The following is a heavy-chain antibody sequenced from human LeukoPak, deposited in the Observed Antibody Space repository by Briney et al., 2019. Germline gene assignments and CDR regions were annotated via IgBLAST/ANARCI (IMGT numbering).Heavy chain of an antibody. CDR1: GGSISSSHNY. CDR3: ARQSGSHWFVPSIDY. D-gene: IGHD1-26*01. V-gene: IGHV4-39*01. Sequence: SETLSLTCTVSGGSISSSHNYWAWIRQPPGEGLEWIGNIDYSGSTYYNPSLKSRVTISIDTSKSHFSLKLSSVTAADTAVYYCARQSGSHWFVPSIDYWGQGTLVTVSS. CDR2: IDYSGST. J-gene: IGHJ4*02.